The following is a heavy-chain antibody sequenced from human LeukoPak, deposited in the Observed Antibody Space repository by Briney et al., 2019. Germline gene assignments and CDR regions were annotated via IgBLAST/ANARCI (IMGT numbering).Heavy chain of an antibody. CDR3: ATSGRAVAGIGFNY. CDR2: INAGTGNT. J-gene: IGHJ4*02. V-gene: IGHV1-3*01. CDR1: GYTFTSYA. D-gene: IGHD6-19*01. Sequence: ASLKVSSKASGYTFTSYAIHWVRQAPGERRERIEWINAGTGNTEYTQKSLGRVTITRDTSASTVYMELRSLRSEATDAYDCATSGRAVAGIGFNYWGQGTLVTVSS.